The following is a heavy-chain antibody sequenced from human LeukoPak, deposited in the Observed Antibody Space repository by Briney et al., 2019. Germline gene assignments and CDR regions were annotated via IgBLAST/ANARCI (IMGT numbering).Heavy chain of an antibody. V-gene: IGHV4-31*01. Sequence: SQSFPPSCTVSGGSISSGGYYWTWIRQHPGKGLEWIGFIYHTGTTHYQPSMKTHITISVDTSDNQFSLRLSSVTAADTAVYYCARGDYSNYLFDPWGQGTLVPVSS. CDR1: GGSISSGGYY. CDR3: ARGDYSNYLFDP. J-gene: IGHJ5*02. CDR2: IYHTGTT. D-gene: IGHD4-11*01.